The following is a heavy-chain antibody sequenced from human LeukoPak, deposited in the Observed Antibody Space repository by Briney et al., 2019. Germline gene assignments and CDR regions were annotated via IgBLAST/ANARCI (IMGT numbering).Heavy chain of an antibody. J-gene: IGHJ5*02. CDR3: ARDWGNHYDSSGYYYLNWFDP. V-gene: IGHV3-30-3*01. CDR2: ISYDGSNK. CDR1: GFTFSSYA. D-gene: IGHD3-22*01. Sequence: GGSLRLSCAASGFTFSSYAMHWVRQAPGKGLEWVAVISYDGSNKYYADSVKGRFTISRDNSKNTLYLQMNSLRAEDTAVYYCARDWGNHYDSSGYYYLNWFDPWGQGTLVTVSS.